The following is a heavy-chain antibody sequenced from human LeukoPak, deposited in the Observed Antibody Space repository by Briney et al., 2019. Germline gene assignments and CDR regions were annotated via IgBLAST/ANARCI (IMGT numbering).Heavy chain of an antibody. Sequence: GGSLRLSCAASGFTFSSYWMHWVRQVPGKGLVCVSRINSDGSRTNQADSVKGRFTISRDNAKNSLYLQMNSLRAEDTAFYCCARRRVTFVRGVDITSYLFDYWGQGTLVTVSS. CDR2: INSDGSRT. V-gene: IGHV3-74*01. D-gene: IGHD3-10*01. CDR3: ARRRVTFVRGVDITSYLFDY. CDR1: GFTFSSYW. J-gene: IGHJ4*02.